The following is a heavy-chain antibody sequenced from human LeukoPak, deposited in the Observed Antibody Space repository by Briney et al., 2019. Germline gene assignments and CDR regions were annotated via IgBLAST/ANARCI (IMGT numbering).Heavy chain of an antibody. CDR3: ATDHFDYDTLN. CDR2: IKSKTDGATK. V-gene: IGHV3-15*01. J-gene: IGHJ4*02. D-gene: IGHD3-22*01. CDR1: GFSFNIAW. Sequence: GGSLRLSCAASGFSFNIAWMSWVRQAPGKGLEWVGRIKSKTDGATKDYAAPVKGIFTISRDDSKNTLYLQMNSLKSEDTAVYYCATDHFDYDTLNWGQGTLVTVSS.